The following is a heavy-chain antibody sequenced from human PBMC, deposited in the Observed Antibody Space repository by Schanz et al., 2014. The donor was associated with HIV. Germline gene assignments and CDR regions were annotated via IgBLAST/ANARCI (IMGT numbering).Heavy chain of an antibody. D-gene: IGHD4-4*01. V-gene: IGHV1-69*13. Sequence: QVQLVQSGTEVAQPGASVKVSCKASGGTFSSYAISWVRQAPGQGLEWMGGFIPIFGTTNYAQKFQGRVTITADESTSTTYLELSSLRSEDTAVYYCASQYSNYDSSRRYHWYFDLWGRGTLVTVSS. CDR1: GGTFSSYA. J-gene: IGHJ2*01. CDR3: ASQYSNYDSSRRYHWYFDL. CDR2: FIPIFGTT.